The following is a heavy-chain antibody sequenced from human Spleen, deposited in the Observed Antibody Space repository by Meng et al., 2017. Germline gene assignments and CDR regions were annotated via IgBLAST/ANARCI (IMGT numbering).Heavy chain of an antibody. D-gene: IGHD3-22*01. Sequence: QVQVVQSGAEGKKPGSSVKASCKASGGTFISYAITWVRQVPGQGLEWMGTVTPIFGTADYAQKFQGRVTITADKSTSSAFMELSSLRSEDTAVYYCARRWGSAYFRIDYWGQGTLVTVSS. CDR3: ARRWGSAYFRIDY. CDR1: GGTFISYA. J-gene: IGHJ4*02. V-gene: IGHV1-69*06. CDR2: VTPIFGTA.